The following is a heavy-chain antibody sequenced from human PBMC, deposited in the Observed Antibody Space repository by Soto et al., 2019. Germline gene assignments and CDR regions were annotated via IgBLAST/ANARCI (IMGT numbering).Heavy chain of an antibody. J-gene: IGHJ4*02. D-gene: IGHD3-16*02. V-gene: IGHV1-69*01. CDR2: IIPILDKP. CDR1: GGTFKMYA. CDR3: TRSIASGGVVGGLDY. Sequence: QVQLVQSGVEVREPGSAVKVSCKASGGTFKMYAMHWVRQAPGQGLEWMGGIIPILDKPTYAQKFQGRVTITVDDSTATANMELTSLRSDDTAVYYCTRSIASGGVVGGLDYWGQGTLVTVSS.